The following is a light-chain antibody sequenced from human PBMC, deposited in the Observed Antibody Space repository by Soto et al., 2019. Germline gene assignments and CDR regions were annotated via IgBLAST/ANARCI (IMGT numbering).Light chain of an antibody. Sequence: DIQMTQSPSSVSASVGDRVTITCRASQDILSWLAWYQQKPGEAPRLLIYASSNLQSGVPSRFSGSGSGTDFTLTISSLQPEDFAPYYCQQANSFPSTFGPGTRLDIK. CDR1: QDILSW. CDR3: QQANSFPST. CDR2: ASS. J-gene: IGKJ3*01. V-gene: IGKV1-12*01.